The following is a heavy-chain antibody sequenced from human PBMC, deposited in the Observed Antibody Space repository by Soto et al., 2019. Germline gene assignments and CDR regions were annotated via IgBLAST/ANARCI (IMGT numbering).Heavy chain of an antibody. CDR2: IIPIFGTA. CDR3: ARDQGPYSGYDLPPYYGSGMAF. CDR1: GGTFSSYA. V-gene: IGHV1-69*01. J-gene: IGHJ6*02. Sequence: SVKVSCKASGGTFSSYAISWVRQAPGQGLEWMGGIIPIFGTANYAQKFQGRVTITADESTSTAYMELSSLRSEDTAVYYCARDQGPYSGYDLPPYYGSGMAFWGQATT. D-gene: IGHD5-12*01.